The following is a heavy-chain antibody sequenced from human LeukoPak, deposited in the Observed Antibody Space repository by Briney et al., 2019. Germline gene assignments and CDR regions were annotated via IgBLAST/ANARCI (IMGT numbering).Heavy chain of an antibody. CDR1: GGSISSGGYY. D-gene: IGHD1-26*01. V-gene: IGHV4-31*03. CDR3: ARDSGSYYFDY. Sequence: SETLSLTCTVSGGSISSGGYYWRWIRQHPGKGLEWIEYIYYSGSPYYNPSLKSRVTISVHTSKNQFSLKLSSVTAADTAVYYCARDSGSYYFDYWGQGTLVTVSS. CDR2: IYYSGSP. J-gene: IGHJ4*02.